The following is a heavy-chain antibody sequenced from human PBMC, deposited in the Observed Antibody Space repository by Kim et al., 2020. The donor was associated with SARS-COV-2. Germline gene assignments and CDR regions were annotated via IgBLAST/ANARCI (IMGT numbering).Heavy chain of an antibody. D-gene: IGHD3-10*01. CDR3: ARSPYYYGSGPEAAGFDY. CDR1: GGSISSSSYY. V-gene: IGHV4-39*01. J-gene: IGHJ4*02. CDR2: IYYSGST. Sequence: SETLSLTCTVSGGSISSSSYYWGWIRQPPGKGLEWIGSIYYSGSTYYNPSLKSRVTISVDTSKNQFSLKLSSVTAADTAVYYCARSPYYYGSGPEAAGFDYWGQGTLVTVSS.